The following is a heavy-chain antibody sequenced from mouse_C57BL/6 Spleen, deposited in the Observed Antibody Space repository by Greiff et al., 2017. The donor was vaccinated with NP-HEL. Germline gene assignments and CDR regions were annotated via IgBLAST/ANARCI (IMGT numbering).Heavy chain of an antibody. Sequence: EVHLVESEGGLVQPGSSMKLSCTASGFTFSDYYMAWVRQVPEKGLEWVANINYGGSSTYYLDSLKSRFIISRDNAKNILYLQMSSLKSEDTATYYCAREGGNFFDYWGQGTTLTVSS. CDR3: AREGGNFFDY. J-gene: IGHJ2*01. CDR1: GFTFSDYY. D-gene: IGHD2-1*01. CDR2: INYGGSST. V-gene: IGHV5-16*01.